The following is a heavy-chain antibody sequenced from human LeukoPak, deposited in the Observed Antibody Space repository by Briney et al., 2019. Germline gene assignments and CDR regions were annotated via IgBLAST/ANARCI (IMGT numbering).Heavy chain of an antibody. D-gene: IGHD6-13*01. CDR2: ISYSGST. CDR1: GGSISSYF. V-gene: IGHV4-59*08. J-gene: IGHJ3*02. Sequence: SETLSLTCTVSGGSISSYFWSWIRRPPGRGLEWIAFISYSGSTLYNPSLQSRVTISLDTSKSQFSLELTSVTAADTALYFCARHPSRAATGLGAFDIWGQGTMVTASS. CDR3: ARHPSRAATGLGAFDI.